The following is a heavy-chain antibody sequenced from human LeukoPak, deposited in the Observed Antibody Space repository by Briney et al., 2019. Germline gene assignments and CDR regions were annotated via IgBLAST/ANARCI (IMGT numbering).Heavy chain of an antibody. CDR1: GLTFSSYG. CDR3: AKLVSAWSGYDY. Sequence: GGSLRLSCAASGLTFSSYGMHWVRQAPGKGLEWVAVISYDGSNKYYADSVKGRFTISRDNSKNTLYLQMNSLRAEDTAVYYCAKLVSAWSGYDYWGQGTLVTVSS. J-gene: IGHJ4*02. V-gene: IGHV3-30*18. CDR2: ISYDGSNK. D-gene: IGHD3-3*01.